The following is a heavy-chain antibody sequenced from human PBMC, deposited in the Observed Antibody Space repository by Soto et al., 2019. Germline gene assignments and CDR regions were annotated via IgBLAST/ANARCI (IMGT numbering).Heavy chain of an antibody. D-gene: IGHD3-10*01. CDR1: GYTFTSYG. V-gene: IGHV1-18*01. Sequence: QIQVVQSGDEVKQPGASVTVSCKASGYTFTSYGINWVRKAPGHGLEWVGWVSGYNGDTYYAQKFQDRVTKTKDGGTTPADPDMRSLRADDSAVYYCGRATDGEFDAYWGQGTRVAV. CDR3: GRATDGEFDAY. CDR2: VSGYNGDT. J-gene: IGHJ4*02.